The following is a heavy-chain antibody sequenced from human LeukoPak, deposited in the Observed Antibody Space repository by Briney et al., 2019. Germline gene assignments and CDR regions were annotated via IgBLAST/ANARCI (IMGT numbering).Heavy chain of an antibody. CDR3: ARSGFGELFGIDY. CDR2: ISAYNGNT. V-gene: IGHV1-18*04. CDR1: GYTFTSYY. Sequence: ASVKVSCKASGYTFTSYYMHWVRQAPGQGLEWMGWISAYNGNTNYAQKLQGRVTMTTDTSTSTAYMELGSLRSDDTAVYYCARSGFGELFGIDYWGQGTLVTVSS. D-gene: IGHD3-10*01. J-gene: IGHJ4*02.